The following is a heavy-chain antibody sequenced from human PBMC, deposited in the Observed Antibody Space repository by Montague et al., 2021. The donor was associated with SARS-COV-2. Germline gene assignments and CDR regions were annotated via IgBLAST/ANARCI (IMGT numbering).Heavy chain of an antibody. J-gene: IGHJ3*02. CDR3: ATYYDILTGYYIDAFDI. CDR1: VGSISSRCYY. D-gene: IGHD3-9*01. Sequence: SETLSLTCTVYVGSISSRCYYWGWIRQPSGKGMEWIGSIYYSGSTYYNPSLKSRVTISVDTSKNQFSLKLSSVTAADTAVYYCATYYDILTGYYIDAFDIWGPGTMVTVSS. V-gene: IGHV4-39*01. CDR2: IYYSGST.